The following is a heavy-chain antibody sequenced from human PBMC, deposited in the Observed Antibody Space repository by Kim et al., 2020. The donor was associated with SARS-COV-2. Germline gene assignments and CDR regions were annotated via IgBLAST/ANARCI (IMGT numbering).Heavy chain of an antibody. D-gene: IGHD3-22*01. Sequence: SVEGRVTISRDNSENQLYLQLNRLRPEDTAVYYCAKETYYYDSSTYYPFDLWGQGAQVTVSS. J-gene: IGHJ4*02. V-gene: IGHV3-30*02. CDR3: AKETYYYDSSTYYPFDL.